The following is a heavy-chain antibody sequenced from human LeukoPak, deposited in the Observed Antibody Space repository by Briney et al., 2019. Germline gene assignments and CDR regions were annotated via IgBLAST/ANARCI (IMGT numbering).Heavy chain of an antibody. J-gene: IGHJ3*02. CDR2: ISSSGRAM. D-gene: IGHD2-2*01. CDR1: GFTFSTYE. Sequence: PGGPLRLSCAASGFTFSTYEMNWVRQAPGKGLEWVSYISSSGRAMHDADSVRGRFTISRDNAKNSLYLQMNSLRAEDTAVYYCAREGSSSFTFNDAFDIWGQGTMVTVSS. V-gene: IGHV3-48*03. CDR3: AREGSSSFTFNDAFDI.